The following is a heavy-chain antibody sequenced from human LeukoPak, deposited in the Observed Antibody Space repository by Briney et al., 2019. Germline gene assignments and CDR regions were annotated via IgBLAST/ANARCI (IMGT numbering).Heavy chain of an antibody. V-gene: IGHV1-69*05. D-gene: IGHD2-15*01. CDR3: ARDPVVEYCSGGSCYFDY. Sequence: SVKVSCKASGGTFSSYAISWVRQAPGQGLEWMGRIIPIFGTANYAQKLQGRVTMTTDTSTSTAYMELRSLRSDDTAVYYCARDPVVEYCSGGSCYFDYWGQGTLVTVSS. CDR1: GGTFSSYA. CDR2: IIPIFGTA. J-gene: IGHJ4*02.